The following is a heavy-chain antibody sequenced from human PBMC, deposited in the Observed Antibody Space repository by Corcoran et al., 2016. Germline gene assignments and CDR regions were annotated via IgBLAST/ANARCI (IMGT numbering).Heavy chain of an antibody. J-gene: IGHJ6*02. CDR1: GGSVSSGSYY. CDR3: ARDSGGPYSSSSTYTYYYYGMDV. V-gene: IGHV4-61*01. Sequence: QVQLQESGPGLVKPSETLSLTCTVSGGSVSSGSYYWSWIRQPPGKGLEWIGYIYYSGSTNYNPSLKSRVTISVDTSKNQFSLKLSSVTAADTAVYYCARDSGGPYSSSSTYTYYYYGMDVWGQGTTVTVSS. CDR2: IYYSGST. D-gene: IGHD6-6*01.